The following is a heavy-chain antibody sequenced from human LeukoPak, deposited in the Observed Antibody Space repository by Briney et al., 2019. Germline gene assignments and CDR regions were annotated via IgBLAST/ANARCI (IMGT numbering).Heavy chain of an antibody. V-gene: IGHV4-39*07. CDR1: GGSISSGTYY. Sequence: SQTLSLTCIVSGGSISSGTYYWGWIRQPPGKGLERIASIYYSGSTYYNPSLQSRVTISVDTSNSQFSLKLSSVTSADTAVYYCARMREIAATGKSGGDYWGQGTLVTVSS. CDR2: IYYSGST. CDR3: ARMREIAATGKSGGDY. J-gene: IGHJ4*02. D-gene: IGHD6-13*01.